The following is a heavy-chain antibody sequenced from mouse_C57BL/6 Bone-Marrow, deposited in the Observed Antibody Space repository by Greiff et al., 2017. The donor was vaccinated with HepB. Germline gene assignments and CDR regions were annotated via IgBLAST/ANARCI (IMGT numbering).Heavy chain of an antibody. CDR2: IYPGSGST. D-gene: IGHD2-3*01. J-gene: IGHJ4*01. V-gene: IGHV1-55*01. CDR1: GYTFTSYW. CDR3: ARDGYYRYAMDY. Sequence: QVQLQQSGAELVKPGASVKMSCKASGYTFTSYWITWVKQRPGQGLEWIGDIYPGSGSTNYNEKFKSKATLTVDTSSSTAYMQLSSLTSEDAAVYYCARDGYYRYAMDYWGQGTSVTVSS.